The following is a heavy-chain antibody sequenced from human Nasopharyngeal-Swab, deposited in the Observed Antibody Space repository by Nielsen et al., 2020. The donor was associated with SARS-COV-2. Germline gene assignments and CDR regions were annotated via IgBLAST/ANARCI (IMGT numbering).Heavy chain of an antibody. D-gene: IGHD3-22*01. CDR3: ARGFRRGSYYDNIGADS. J-gene: IGHJ4*02. Sequence: GESLKISCSVSEFTFSDYVMNWVRQAPGKGLEWVSSISSTNNFIFYADSVKGRFTISRDNTKNLLYLQMNTLRVADTAVYYCARGFRRGSYYDNIGADSWGQGTLVTFSS. CDR1: EFTFSDYV. V-gene: IGHV3-21*01. CDR2: ISSTNNFI.